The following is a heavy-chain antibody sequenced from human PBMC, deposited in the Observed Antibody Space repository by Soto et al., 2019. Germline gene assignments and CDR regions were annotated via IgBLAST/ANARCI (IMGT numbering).Heavy chain of an antibody. CDR1: GFNFSYNA. CDR3: AHPRGYGVFDAYDI. J-gene: IGHJ3*02. D-gene: IGHD4-17*01. V-gene: IGHV3-23*01. CDR2: ISAGGGST. Sequence: GGSLRLSCVASGFNFSYNAMSWVRQAPGKGLEWVSAISAGGGSTYYADSVKGRFTISRDNSMNALYLQMNSLRIEDTAVYYCAHPRGYGVFDAYDIWGQGTMVTVSS.